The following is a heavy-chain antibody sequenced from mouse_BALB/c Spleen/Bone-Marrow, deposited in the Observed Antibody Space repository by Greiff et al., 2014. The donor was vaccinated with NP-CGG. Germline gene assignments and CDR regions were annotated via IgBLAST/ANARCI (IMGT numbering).Heavy chain of an antibody. CDR2: MWTGGGT. Sequence: VQLQQSGPGLVAPSQSLSITCTVSGFSLTSYDINWIRQPPGKGLEWLGVMWTGGGTNYNSAFMSRLSISKDNSKSQVFLKMNSLQTDDTAIYYCVREGAYYGDYDWYFDVWGAGTTVTVSA. CDR3: VREGAYYGDYDWYFDV. CDR1: GFSLTSYD. J-gene: IGHJ1*01. D-gene: IGHD2-13*01. V-gene: IGHV2-9-2*01.